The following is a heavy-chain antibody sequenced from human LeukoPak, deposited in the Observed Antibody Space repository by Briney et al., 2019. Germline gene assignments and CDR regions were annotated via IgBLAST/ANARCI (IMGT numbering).Heavy chain of an antibody. D-gene: IGHD3-10*01. V-gene: IGHV4-34*01. Sequence: SETLSLTCAVSGDSISSYSWNWIRQPPVKGLEWIGEINHSGGTNYNPSLKSRVTISVDTSKKQFSLKLSSVTAADTAVYYCARGVDYYGVWGQGTLVTVSS. J-gene: IGHJ4*02. CDR3: ARGVDYYGV. CDR2: INHSGGT. CDR1: GDSISSYS.